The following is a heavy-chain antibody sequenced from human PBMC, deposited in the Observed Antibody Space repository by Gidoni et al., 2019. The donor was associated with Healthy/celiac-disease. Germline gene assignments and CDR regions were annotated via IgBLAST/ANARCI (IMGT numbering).Heavy chain of an antibody. CDR3: ASYSTSKYYYGMDV. D-gene: IGHD2-2*01. J-gene: IGHJ6*02. V-gene: IGHV1-69*02. CDR1: GGTFSSYP. CDR2: IIPILGIA. Sequence: QVQLVHSGAEVTKPGSSVKVSCKASGGTFSSYPISWVRQAPGQGLEWMGRIIPILGIANYAQKFQGRVTITADKSTSTAYMELSSLRSEDTAVYYCASYSTSKYYYGMDVWGQGTTVTVSS.